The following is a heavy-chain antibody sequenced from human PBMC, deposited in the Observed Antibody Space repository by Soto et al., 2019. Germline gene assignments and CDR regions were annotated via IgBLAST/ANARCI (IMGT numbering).Heavy chain of an antibody. V-gene: IGHV4-31*03. Sequence: QVQLQESGPGLVKPSETLSLTCTVSGGPINSGGYYWRWVRQYPGKGLEWIGYISYSGTTFYNPSFKSRVTMSVDTSKNQFSLKLSSVTAADTAVYYCASRVRGGDYFAVFDYWGQGILVTVSS. J-gene: IGHJ4*02. D-gene: IGHD2-21*02. CDR2: ISYSGTT. CDR3: ASRVRGGDYFAVFDY. CDR1: GGPINSGGYY.